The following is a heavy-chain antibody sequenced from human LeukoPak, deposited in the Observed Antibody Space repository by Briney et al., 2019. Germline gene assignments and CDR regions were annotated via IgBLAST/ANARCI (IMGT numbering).Heavy chain of an antibody. CDR2: ISYDGSNK. CDR1: GFTFSSYA. V-gene: IGHV3-30*04. J-gene: IGHJ4*02. Sequence: GGSLRLSCAASGFTFSSYAMHWVRQAPGKGLEWVAVISYDGSNKYYADSVKGRFTISRDNSKNTLYLQMNSLRAEDTAVYYCALGASFDYWGRGTLVTVSS. CDR3: ALGASFDY. D-gene: IGHD1-26*01.